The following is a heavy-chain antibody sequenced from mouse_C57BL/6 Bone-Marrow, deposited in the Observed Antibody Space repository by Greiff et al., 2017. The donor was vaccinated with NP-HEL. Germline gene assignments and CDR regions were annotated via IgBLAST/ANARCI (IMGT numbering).Heavy chain of an antibody. CDR1: GYTFTNYW. V-gene: IGHV1-63*01. CDR3: ARKATGTRYFDY. CDR2: IYPGGGYT. J-gene: IGHJ2*01. D-gene: IGHD4-1*01. Sequence: QVQLQQSGAELVRPGTSVKMSCKASGYTFTNYWIGWAKQRPGHGLEWIGDIYPGGGYTNYNEKFKGKATLTADKSSSTAYMQFSSLTSEDSAVYYCARKATGTRYFDYWGQGTTLTVSS.